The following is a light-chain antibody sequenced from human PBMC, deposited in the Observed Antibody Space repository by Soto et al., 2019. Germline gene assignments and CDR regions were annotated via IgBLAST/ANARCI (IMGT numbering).Light chain of an antibody. J-gene: IGLJ2*01. V-gene: IGLV2-18*02. CDR2: EVG. CDR3: SSYTSSSTPV. CDR1: SSDVGSYNR. Sequence: QSALTQPPSVSGSPGQSVTISCTGTSSDVGSYNRVSWYQQPPGTAPKLMIYEVGNRPSGVPDRFSGSKSGNTASLTISGLQAEDEADYYCSSYTSSSTPVFGGGTKLTVL.